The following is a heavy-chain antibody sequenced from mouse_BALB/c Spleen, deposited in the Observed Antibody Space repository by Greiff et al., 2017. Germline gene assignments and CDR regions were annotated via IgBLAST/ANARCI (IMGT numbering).Heavy chain of an antibody. V-gene: IGHV2-9*02. CDR3: ARGGLRSWFAY. CDR2: IWAGGST. CDR1: GFSLTSYG. Sequence: VMLVESGPGLVAPSQSLSITCTVSGFSLTSYGVHWVRQPPGKGLEWLGVIWAGGSTNYNSALMSRLSISKDNSKSQVFLKMNSLQTDDTAMYYCARGGLRSWFAYWGQGTLVTVSA. D-gene: IGHD3-2*02. J-gene: IGHJ3*01.